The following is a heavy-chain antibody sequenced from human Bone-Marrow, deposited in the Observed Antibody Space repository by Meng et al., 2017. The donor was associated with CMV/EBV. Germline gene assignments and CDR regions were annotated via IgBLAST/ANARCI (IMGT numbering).Heavy chain of an antibody. CDR3: ARVLAFGSSGYYRPDAFDI. Sequence: SVKVSCKASGFTFTSSAVQWVRQARGQRLEWIGWIVVGSGNTNYAQKFQERVTITRDMSTSTAYMELSSLRSEDTAVYYCARVLAFGSSGYYRPDAFDIWGQGTMVTVSS. J-gene: IGHJ3*02. CDR1: GFTFTSSA. CDR2: IVVGSGNT. V-gene: IGHV1-58*01. D-gene: IGHD3-22*01.